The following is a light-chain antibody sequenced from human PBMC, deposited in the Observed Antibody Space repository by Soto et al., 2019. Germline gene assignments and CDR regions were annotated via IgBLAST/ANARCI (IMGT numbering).Light chain of an antibody. CDR1: QGISSY. CDR2: AAS. V-gene: IGKV1-8*01. J-gene: IGKJ4*01. Sequence: AIRMTQSPSSFSASTGDRATITCRASQGISSYLAWYQQKPGKAPKLLIYAASTLQSGVPSRFSGSGSGTDFTLTISCLQSEDFATYYCQQYYSYPLLTFGGGTKVEIK. CDR3: QQYYSYPLLT.